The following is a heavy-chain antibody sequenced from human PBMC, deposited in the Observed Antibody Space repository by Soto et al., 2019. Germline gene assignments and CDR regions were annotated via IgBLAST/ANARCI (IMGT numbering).Heavy chain of an antibody. D-gene: IGHD4-17*01. CDR3: TKVRGDPV. CDR1: GFTFSNYA. CDR2: ISAGRST. J-gene: IGHJ6*04. V-gene: IGHV3-23*01. Sequence: EVQVLESGGDLVQPGGSLRLSCAASGFTFSNYAMNWVRQAPGKGPEWVSGISAGRSTYYADSVKGRFTISIDNSKITLFLQMDSLRAEDTALYYCTKVRGDPVWGKGTTVTVSS.